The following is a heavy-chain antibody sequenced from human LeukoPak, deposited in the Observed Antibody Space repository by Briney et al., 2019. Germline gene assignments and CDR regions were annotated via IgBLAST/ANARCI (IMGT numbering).Heavy chain of an antibody. CDR1: GGSFSGCY. CDR2: INHSGST. Sequence: SETLSLTCDVYGGSFSGCYWSWIRQPPGKGLEWIGEINHSGSTNYNPSLKSRVTISVDTSKNQFSLKLSSVTAADTAVYYCARLGSYRGDVDVWGKGTTVTVSS. D-gene: IGHD1-26*01. J-gene: IGHJ6*04. CDR3: ARLGSYRGDVDV. V-gene: IGHV4-34*01.